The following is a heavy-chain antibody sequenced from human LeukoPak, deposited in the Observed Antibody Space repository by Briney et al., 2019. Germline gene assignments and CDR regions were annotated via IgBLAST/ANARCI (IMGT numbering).Heavy chain of an antibody. V-gene: IGHV3-30*04. CDR3: ARGAYYSDSSTYYLHY. CDR1: GSTFSTYA. D-gene: IGHD3-22*01. J-gene: IGHJ4*02. Sequence: GGSLRLSCAASGSTFSTYAMHWVRQAPGKGLEWVTVISYDGSNKYYVDSVKGRFTISRDNSKNTLYLQMSSLSAEDTAVYYCARGAYYSDSSTYYLHYWGQGTLVTVSS. CDR2: ISYDGSNK.